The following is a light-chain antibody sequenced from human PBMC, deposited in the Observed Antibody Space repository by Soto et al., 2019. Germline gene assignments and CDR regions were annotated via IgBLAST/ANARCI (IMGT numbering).Light chain of an antibody. CDR3: QQLNSYPPFT. CDR1: QGISSY. CDR2: AAS. V-gene: IGKV1-9*01. J-gene: IGKJ3*01. Sequence: DIQLTQSPSFLSASVGERVTITCRASQGISSYLAWYQQKPGKAPILLIYAASTLQSGVPSRFSGSGSGTEFTLTISSLQPEDFGTYYCQQLNSYPPFTFGPGTKVDI.